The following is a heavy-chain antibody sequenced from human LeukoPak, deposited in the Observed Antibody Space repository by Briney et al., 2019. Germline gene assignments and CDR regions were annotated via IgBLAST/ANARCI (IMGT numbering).Heavy chain of an antibody. D-gene: IGHD4-17*01. CDR3: TRELYGDSKDY. J-gene: IGHJ4*02. Sequence: SETLSLTCAVYGGSFSGYYWSWIRQPPGKGLEWIGEINHSGSTNYNPSLKSRVTISVDTSRNQFSLTLSYVTAADTALYYCTRELYGDSKDYWGQGILVTVSS. V-gene: IGHV4-34*01. CDR1: GGSFSGYY. CDR2: INHSGST.